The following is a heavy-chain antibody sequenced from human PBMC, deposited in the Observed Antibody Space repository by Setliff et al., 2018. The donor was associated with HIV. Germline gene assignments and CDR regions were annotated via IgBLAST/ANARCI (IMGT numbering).Heavy chain of an antibody. CDR2: IWHSGTT. Sequence: SETLSLTCDALGYSIASDYYWSWIRQSPEKGLEWIASIWHSGTTYYNPSLGNRVTISVDTSKNQFSLKVTSVTAADTAVYYCARGGEGEFLWFGNFSYYIDYWGQGTLVTVSS. J-gene: IGHJ4*02. V-gene: IGHV4-38-2*01. CDR1: GYSIASDYY. D-gene: IGHD3-10*01. CDR3: ARGGEGEFLWFGNFSYYIDY.